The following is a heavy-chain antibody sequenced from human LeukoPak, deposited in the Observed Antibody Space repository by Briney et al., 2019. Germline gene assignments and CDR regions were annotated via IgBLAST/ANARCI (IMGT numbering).Heavy chain of an antibody. D-gene: IGHD3-22*01. CDR1: GGSTRSDSYY. J-gene: IGHJ4*02. CDR3: ARGYYDSSGYYFDY. V-gene: IGHV4-39*01. CDR2: IYYSGNT. Sequence: SETLSLTCAVSGGSTRSDSYYWGWIRQPPGKGLEWIGSIYYSGNTYYTPSLKSRVTISVDTSKNQFSLKLSSVTAADTAVYYCARGYYDSSGYYFDYWGQGTLVTVSS.